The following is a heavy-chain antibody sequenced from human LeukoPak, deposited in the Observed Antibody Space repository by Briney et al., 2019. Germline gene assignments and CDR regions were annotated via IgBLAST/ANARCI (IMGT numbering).Heavy chain of an antibody. Sequence: GGSLRLSCAASGFSFISYGMHWVRQAPGKGLVWVSRISNDGRSTWYADSVKGRFTISRDNAKNTLYLQMNSLRAEDTAVYYCTRDSTSGVDYWGQGTLVTVSS. D-gene: IGHD2/OR15-2a*01. V-gene: IGHV3-74*01. CDR2: ISNDGRST. J-gene: IGHJ4*02. CDR3: TRDSTSGVDY. CDR1: GFSFISYG.